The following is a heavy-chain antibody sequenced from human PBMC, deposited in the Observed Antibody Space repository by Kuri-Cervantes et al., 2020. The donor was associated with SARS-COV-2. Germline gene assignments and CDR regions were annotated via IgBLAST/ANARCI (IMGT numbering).Heavy chain of an antibody. J-gene: IGHJ4*02. CDR2: ISYDGSNK. V-gene: IGHV3-30*03. Sequence: GESLKISCAASGFTFSSYSMNWVRQAPGKGLEWVAVISYDGSNKYYADSVKGRFTISRDNSKNTLYLQMNSLRAEDTAVYYCARDRSTHDFDYWGQGTLVTVSS. CDR1: GFTFSSYS. CDR3: ARDRSTHDFDY.